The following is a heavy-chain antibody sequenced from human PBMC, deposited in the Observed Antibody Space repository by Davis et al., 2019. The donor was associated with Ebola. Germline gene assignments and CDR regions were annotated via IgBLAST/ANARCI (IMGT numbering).Heavy chain of an antibody. CDR2: IYYSVTS. D-gene: IGHD4-17*01. CDR3: VRASDGDYFFDY. CDR1: GGSMSSSRYY. J-gene: IGHJ4*02. V-gene: IGHV4-39*01. Sequence: SETLSLTCTVSGGSMSSSRYYWGWIRQPPGRGLEWLGHIYYSVTSYYNSSLRSRVTISMDRSKKQFSLQMTSVTAADTATYYCVRASDGDYFFDYWGQGTLVTISS.